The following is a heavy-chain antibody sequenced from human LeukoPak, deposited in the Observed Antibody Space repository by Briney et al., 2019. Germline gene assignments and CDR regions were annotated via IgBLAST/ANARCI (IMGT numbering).Heavy chain of an antibody. D-gene: IGHD5-12*01. J-gene: IGHJ4*02. V-gene: IGHV4-39*01. CDR1: GGSISSSSYY. Sequence: NTSETLSLTCTVSGGSISSSSYYWGWIRQPPGKGLEWIGSIHYSGSTYYNPSLKSRVTISVDTSKNQFSLKLSSVTAADTAVYYCARQGGYSGYDDYWGQGTLVTVSS. CDR2: IHYSGST. CDR3: ARQGGYSGYDDY.